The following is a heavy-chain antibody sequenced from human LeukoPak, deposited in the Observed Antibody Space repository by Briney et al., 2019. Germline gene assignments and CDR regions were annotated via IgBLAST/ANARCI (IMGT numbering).Heavy chain of an antibody. CDR2: IIPMSDTA. CDR3: AKDDAWGRYQH. CDR1: GGTFNSYA. V-gene: IGHV1-69*06. D-gene: IGHD3-16*01. J-gene: IGHJ1*01. Sequence: ASVKVSCKASGGTFNSYAISWVRQAPGQGLEWMGGIIPMSDTANYPQKFRGRLTITADIPTSTVYMELSSLRSEDTAVYYCAKDDAWGRYQHWGQGTLVTVSS.